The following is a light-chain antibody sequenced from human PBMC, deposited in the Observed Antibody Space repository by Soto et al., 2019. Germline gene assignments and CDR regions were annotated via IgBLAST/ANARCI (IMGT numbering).Light chain of an antibody. CDR1: QSISSN. J-gene: IGKJ5*01. CDR3: QKRSNWPIN. V-gene: IGKV3-11*01. Sequence: EIVMTHSPATLSVSPWERATLSFSASQSISSNLAWFQQKPGQAPRLLIFDASNRPTDIPARFSGSGSGTDFTLAISSLEPEDFAVYYCQKRSNWPINFGQGTRLEIK. CDR2: DAS.